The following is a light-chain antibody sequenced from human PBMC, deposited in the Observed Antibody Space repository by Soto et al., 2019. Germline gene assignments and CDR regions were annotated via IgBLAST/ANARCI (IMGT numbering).Light chain of an antibody. J-gene: IGKJ1*01. CDR2: KAS. V-gene: IGKV1-5*03. CDR1: QSISSW. CDR3: QQYYSYPRT. Sequence: DIQMTQSPSTLPASVGDRVTITCRASQSISSWLAWYQHKPGKAPNLLIYKASNLETGVPSRFSCSGSGTEFTLTISSLQPDDFATYYCQQYYSYPRTFGQGTKVEIK.